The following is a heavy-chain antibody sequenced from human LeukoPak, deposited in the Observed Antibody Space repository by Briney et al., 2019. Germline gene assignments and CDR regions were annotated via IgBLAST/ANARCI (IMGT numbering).Heavy chain of an antibody. CDR3: ARAYYDILTGYSLGDNSSGYYLYYFDY. CDR1: GYTFTEYY. V-gene: IGHV1-2*02. CDR2: INPNSGGT. D-gene: IGHD3-9*01. Sequence: ASVTVSPKASGYTFTEYYIYSVRRAPGQGLECMGWINPNSGGTNYAQKFQGRVTMNRDTSISTAYMELSRLRSDDTALYYCARAYYDILTGYSLGDNSSGYYLYYFDYWGQGTLVTVSS. J-gene: IGHJ4*02.